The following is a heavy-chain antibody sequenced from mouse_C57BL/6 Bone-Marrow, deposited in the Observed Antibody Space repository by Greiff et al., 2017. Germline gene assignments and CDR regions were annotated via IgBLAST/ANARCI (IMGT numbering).Heavy chain of an antibody. V-gene: IGHV1-64*01. CDR1: GYTFTGYW. Sequence: VQLQQPGAELVKPGASVKLSCKASGYTFTGYWMHWVKQRPGQGLEWIGRIHPSSGSTNYNEKFKGKATLTVDKSSSTAYMQLRSLTSEDSAVYYCASRGRTTVTMDYWGQGTSVTVSS. J-gene: IGHJ4*01. CDR2: IHPSSGST. D-gene: IGHD1-1*01. CDR3: ASRGRTTVTMDY.